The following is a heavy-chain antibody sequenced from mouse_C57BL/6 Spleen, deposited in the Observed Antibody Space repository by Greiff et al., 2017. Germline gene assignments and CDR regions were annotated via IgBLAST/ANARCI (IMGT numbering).Heavy chain of an antibody. V-gene: IGHV5-4*01. J-gene: IGHJ1*03. D-gene: IGHD1-1*01. CDR3: ASYYGSSYKYFDV. Sequence: VQLKESGGGLVKPGGSLKLSCAASGFTFSSYAMSWVRQTPDKRLEWVATISDGGSYTYYPDNVKGRFTIARDNAKNNLYLQMSHLKSEDTAMYYCASYYGSSYKYFDVWGTGTTVTVSS. CDR1: GFTFSSYA. CDR2: ISDGGSYT.